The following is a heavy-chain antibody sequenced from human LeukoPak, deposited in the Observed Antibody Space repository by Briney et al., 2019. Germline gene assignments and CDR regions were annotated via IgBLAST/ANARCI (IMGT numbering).Heavy chain of an antibody. Sequence: GRSLRLSCVDSGFTFSRFWMHWVRQAPGKGLVWVSHTTTDGSSTSYADSVKGRFTISRDNAKNTLYLQMNSLRAEDTAVYYCARGAIAGANFDYWGQGALVTVSS. V-gene: IGHV3-74*01. J-gene: IGHJ4*02. CDR2: TTTDGSST. CDR1: GFTFSRFW. D-gene: IGHD1-26*01. CDR3: ARGAIAGANFDY.